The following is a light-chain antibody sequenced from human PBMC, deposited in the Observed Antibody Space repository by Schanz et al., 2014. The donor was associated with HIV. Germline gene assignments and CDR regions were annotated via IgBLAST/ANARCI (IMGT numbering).Light chain of an antibody. CDR3: QQYGNSPRT. J-gene: IGKJ1*01. V-gene: IGKV3-20*01. Sequence: EIVLTQSPGTLSLSPGERATLSCRASQTVSSNSLGWYQQKRGQVPRLLIYSASRRANGIPDRFSGSGSGTDFTLTISRLEPEDFAVYYCQQYGNSPRTFGQGTKVEI. CDR2: SAS. CDR1: QTVSSNS.